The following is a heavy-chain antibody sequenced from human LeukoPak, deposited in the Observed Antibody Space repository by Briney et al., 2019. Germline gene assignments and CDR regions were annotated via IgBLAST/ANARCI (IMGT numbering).Heavy chain of an antibody. CDR3: ARSTGTGYYYYYMDV. D-gene: IGHD1-1*01. CDR2: IYYSGST. CDR1: GGSISSYY. V-gene: IGHV4-59*08. Sequence: SETLSLTCTVSGGSISSYYWSWIRQPPGKGLEWIGYIYYSGSTNYKPSLKSRVTISVDTSKNQFSLKLRSVTAADTAVYYCARSTGTGYYYYYMDVWGKGTTVTVSS. J-gene: IGHJ6*03.